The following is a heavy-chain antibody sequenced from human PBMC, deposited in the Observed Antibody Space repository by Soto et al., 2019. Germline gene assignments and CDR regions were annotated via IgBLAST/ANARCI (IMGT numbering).Heavy chain of an antibody. CDR1: GFTFSSHG. CDR2: IWYDGSNK. D-gene: IGHD3-16*01. CDR3: VRWGPSKSVDI. V-gene: IGHV3-33*01. J-gene: IGHJ3*02. Sequence: GGSLRLSCAASGFTFSSHGMHWVRQAPGKGLEWVAVIWYDGSNKYYADSVKGRFTISRDNSKNTVYLQMDSLRVEDTAVYYCVRWGPSKSVDIWCQETMVTVSS.